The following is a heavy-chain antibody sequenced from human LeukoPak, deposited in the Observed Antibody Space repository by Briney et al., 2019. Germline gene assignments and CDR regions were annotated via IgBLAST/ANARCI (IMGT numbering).Heavy chain of an antibody. CDR1: GYTFTNYY. CDR3: AREGEIGYDLSDY. CDR2: INPSGGSA. D-gene: IGHD5-12*01. Sequence: ASVKVSCKASGYTFTNYYMNWVRQAPGQGLEWMGIINPSGGSASYAQKFQGRVTVTRDTSTSTVYMELSSLRSEDTAMYYCAREGEIGYDLSDYWGQGTLVTVSS. V-gene: IGHV1-46*01. J-gene: IGHJ4*02.